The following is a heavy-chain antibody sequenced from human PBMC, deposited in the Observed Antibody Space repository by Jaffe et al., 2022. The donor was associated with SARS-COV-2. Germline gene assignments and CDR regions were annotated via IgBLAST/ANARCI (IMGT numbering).Heavy chain of an antibody. CDR1: GGSISSSSYY. V-gene: IGHV4-39*01. J-gene: IGHJ4*02. Sequence: QLQLQESGPGLVKPSETLSLTCTVSGGSISSSSYYWGWIRQPPGKGLEWIGSIYYSGSTYYNPSLKSRVTISVDTSKNQFSLKLSSVTAADTAVYYCARFDGDYLGEYFDYWGQGTLVTVSS. CDR3: ARFDGDYLGEYFDY. D-gene: IGHD4-17*01. CDR2: IYYSGST.